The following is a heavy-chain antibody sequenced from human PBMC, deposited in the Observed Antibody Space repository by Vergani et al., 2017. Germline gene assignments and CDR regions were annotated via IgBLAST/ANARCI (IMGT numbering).Heavy chain of an antibody. Sequence: QLHLQESGPGLVKPSETLSLTCTVSGGSISSGDYYWSWVRQPPGKGLEWIGYIYYSGSTYYNPSLKSRLTISVDTSKNQFSLKLSSVTAADTAVYYCARDSPGGYYGSEGWFGPWGQGTLVTVSS. D-gene: IGHD3-10*01. CDR3: ARDSPGGYYGSEGWFGP. CDR1: GGSISSGDYY. CDR2: IYYSGST. J-gene: IGHJ5*02. V-gene: IGHV4-30-4*08.